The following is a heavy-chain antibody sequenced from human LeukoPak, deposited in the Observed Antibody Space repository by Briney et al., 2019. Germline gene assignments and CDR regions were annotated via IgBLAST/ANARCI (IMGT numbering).Heavy chain of an antibody. D-gene: IGHD6-13*01. J-gene: IGHJ3*02. CDR3: AKDLVALVSSSRAFDI. CDR1: GFTFSSYG. Sequence: PGGSLRLSCAASGFTFSSYGMHWVRQAPGKGLEWVAFIRYDGSNKYYADSVKGRFTISRDNSKNTLYLQMNSLRAEDTAVYYCAKDLVALVSSSRAFDIWGQGTMVTVSS. V-gene: IGHV3-30*02. CDR2: IRYDGSNK.